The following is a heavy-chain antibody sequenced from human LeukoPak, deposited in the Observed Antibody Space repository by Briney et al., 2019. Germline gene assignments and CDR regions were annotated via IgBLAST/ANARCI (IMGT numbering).Heavy chain of an antibody. CDR2: IWYDGSNK. Sequence: QSGGSLRLSCAASGFTFSSYGMHWVRQAPGKGLEWVAVIWYDGSNKYYADSVKGRFTISRDNSKNTLYLQMNSLRAEDTAVYYCARGLYLNPNIAAAREYFQHWGQGTLVTVSS. CDR3: ARGLYLNPNIAAAREYFQH. V-gene: IGHV3-33*01. CDR1: GFTFSSYG. D-gene: IGHD6-13*01. J-gene: IGHJ1*01.